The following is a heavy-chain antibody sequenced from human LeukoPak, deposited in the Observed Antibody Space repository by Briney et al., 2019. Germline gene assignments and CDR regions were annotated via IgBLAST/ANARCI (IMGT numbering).Heavy chain of an antibody. CDR2: IIPILGIA. CDR1: GGTFSSYA. Sequence: ASVKVSCKASGGTFSSYAIIWVRQAPGQGLEWMGRIIPILGIANYAQKFQGRVTITADKSTSTAYMELSSLRSEDTAVYYCARFPFYAPEDYYDSSGYFDYWGQGTLVTVSS. J-gene: IGHJ4*02. D-gene: IGHD3-22*01. CDR3: ARFPFYAPEDYYDSSGYFDY. V-gene: IGHV1-69*04.